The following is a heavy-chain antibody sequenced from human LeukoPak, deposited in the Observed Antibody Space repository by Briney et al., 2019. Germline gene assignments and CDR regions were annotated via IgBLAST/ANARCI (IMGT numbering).Heavy chain of an antibody. CDR1: GYTFTGYY. CDR2: INPNSGGT. V-gene: IGHV1-2*02. Sequence: GASVKVSCKASGYTFTGYYMHWVRQAPGQGLEWMGWINPNSGGTNYAQKFQGRVTMTEDTSTDTAYMELSSLRSEDTAVYYCATVLGYSGYDPFDYWGQGTLVTVSS. J-gene: IGHJ4*02. D-gene: IGHD5-12*01. CDR3: ATVLGYSGYDPFDY.